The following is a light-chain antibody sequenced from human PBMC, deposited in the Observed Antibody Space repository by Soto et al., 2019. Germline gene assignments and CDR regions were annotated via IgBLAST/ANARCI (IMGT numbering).Light chain of an antibody. CDR3: QQYDSSPRT. Sequence: EIVLPQSPGTLSLSPGERATLSCRASQSVSSSYLAWYQQKPGQAPRLLIYIASTRAADIPDRFRGSGSGTDFTLTINRLEPEDFAVYYCQQYDSSPRTFGQGTKVDI. CDR1: QSVSSSY. CDR2: IAS. J-gene: IGKJ1*01. V-gene: IGKV3-20*01.